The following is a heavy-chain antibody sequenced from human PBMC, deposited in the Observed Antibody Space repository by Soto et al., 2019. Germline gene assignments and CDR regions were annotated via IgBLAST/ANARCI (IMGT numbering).Heavy chain of an antibody. V-gene: IGHV3-15*07. CDR1: GFTFSNAW. CDR2: IKSKTDGGTT. J-gene: IGHJ4*02. CDR3: TTVKEGSSIVGFRPYYFDY. D-gene: IGHD6-6*01. Sequence: GGSLRLSCAASGFTFSNAWMNWVRQAPGKGLEWVGRIKSKTDGGTTDYAAPVKGRFTISRDDSKNTLYLQMNSLKTEDTAVYYCTTVKEGSSIVGFRPYYFDYWGQGTLVTVSS.